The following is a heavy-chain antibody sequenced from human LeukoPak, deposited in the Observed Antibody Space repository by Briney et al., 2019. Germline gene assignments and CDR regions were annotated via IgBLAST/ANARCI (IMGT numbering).Heavy chain of an antibody. Sequence: GGSLRLSCAASGFTFSSYGMHWVRQAPGKGLEWVAFIRYDGSNKYYADSVKGPFTISRDNSKNTLYLQMNSLRAEDTAVYYCAKDRMVRGVIILGSSYFDYWGQGTLVTVSS. J-gene: IGHJ4*02. CDR1: GFTFSSYG. CDR2: IRYDGSNK. V-gene: IGHV3-30*02. CDR3: AKDRMVRGVIILGSSYFDY. D-gene: IGHD3-10*01.